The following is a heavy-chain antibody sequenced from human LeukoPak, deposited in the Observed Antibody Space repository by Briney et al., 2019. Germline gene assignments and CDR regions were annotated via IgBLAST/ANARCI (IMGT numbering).Heavy chain of an antibody. J-gene: IGHJ4*02. CDR3: ARSSIAARLDY. CDR2: INHSGSA. V-gene: IGHV4-34*01. D-gene: IGHD6-6*01. Sequence: SETLSLTCAVSGGSFSGYYWTWIRQPPGKGLEWIGEINHSGSANYNPSLKSRVTISLDTSKNQFSLKLSSVTAADTAVYYCARSSIAARLDYWGQGTLVTVSS. CDR1: GGSFSGYY.